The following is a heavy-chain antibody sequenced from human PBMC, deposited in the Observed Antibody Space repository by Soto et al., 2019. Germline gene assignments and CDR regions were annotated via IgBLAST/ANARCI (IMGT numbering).Heavy chain of an antibody. D-gene: IGHD4-17*01. Sequence: QVQLVESGGGVVQPGRSLRLSCAASGFTFSSYGMHWVRQAPGKGLEWVAVISYDGSNKYYADSVKGRFTISRDNSKNPLYLQLNSLRAEDTAVYYCAWLGYGDYPFDYWGQGTLVTVSS. V-gene: IGHV3-30*03. CDR1: GFTFSSYG. CDR3: AWLGYGDYPFDY. J-gene: IGHJ4*02. CDR2: ISYDGSNK.